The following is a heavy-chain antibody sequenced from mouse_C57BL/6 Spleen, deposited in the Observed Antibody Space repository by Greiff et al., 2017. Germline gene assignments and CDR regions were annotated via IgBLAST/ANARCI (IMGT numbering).Heavy chain of an antibody. J-gene: IGHJ1*03. D-gene: IGHD4-1*01. CDR3: ARLYGALTEYFDV. V-gene: IGHV5-6*01. CDR1: GFTFSSYG. CDR2: ISRGGSYT. Sequence: EVHLVESGGDLVKPGGSLKLSCAASGFTFSSYGMSWVRQTPDKRLEWVATISRGGSYTYYPDSVKGRFTISRDNAKNTRYLQMSSLKSEDTAMYYCARLYGALTEYFDVWGTGTTVTVSS.